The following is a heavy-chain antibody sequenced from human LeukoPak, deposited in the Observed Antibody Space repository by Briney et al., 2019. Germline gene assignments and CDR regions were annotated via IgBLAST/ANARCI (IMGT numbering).Heavy chain of an antibody. D-gene: IGHD6-13*01. CDR1: GYDFKTYA. CDR3: ARGGGHTSSWRSFDL. Sequence: ASVKVSCKSSGYDFKTYAVSWMRQAPGQGLEWMGWISGYNGETDYPPNFQDRVTMTTDTSTSTAYIELRSLSLDDTAVYYCARGGGHTSSWRSFDLWGQGTLVIVSS. V-gene: IGHV1-18*01. CDR2: ISGYNGET. J-gene: IGHJ4*02.